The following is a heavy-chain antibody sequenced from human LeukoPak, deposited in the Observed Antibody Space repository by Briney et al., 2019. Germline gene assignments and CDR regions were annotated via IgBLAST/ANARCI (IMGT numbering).Heavy chain of an antibody. J-gene: IGHJ6*03. V-gene: IGHV3-30*04. D-gene: IGHD6-13*01. CDR1: GFTFSSYA. CDR3: ARVYRYSSSWPAYYYYYMDV. CDR2: ISYDGSNK. Sequence: PGRSLRLSCAASGFTFSSYAMHWVRQAPGKGLEWVAVISYDGSNKYYADSVKGRFTISRDNSKSTLYLQMNSLRAEDTAVYYCARVYRYSSSWPAYYYYYMDVWGKGTTVTVSS.